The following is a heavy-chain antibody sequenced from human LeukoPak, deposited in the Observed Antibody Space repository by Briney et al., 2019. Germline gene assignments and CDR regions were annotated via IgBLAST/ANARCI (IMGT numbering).Heavy chain of an antibody. CDR3: ARDGGNDYSNYDY. D-gene: IGHD4-11*01. CDR1: GYTFTGYD. Sequence: GASVKVSCKASGYTFTGYDMHWVRQAPGQGLEWMGWINPNSGGTNYAQKFQGRVTMTRDTSISTAYMELSRLRSDDTAVYYCARDGGNDYSNYDYWGQGTLVTVSS. V-gene: IGHV1-2*02. J-gene: IGHJ4*02. CDR2: INPNSGGT.